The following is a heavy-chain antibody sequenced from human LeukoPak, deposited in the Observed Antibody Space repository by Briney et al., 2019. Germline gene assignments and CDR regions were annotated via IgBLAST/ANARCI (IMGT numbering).Heavy chain of an antibody. CDR2: ISGSGGST. CDR1: GFTFSSYA. J-gene: IGHJ4*02. V-gene: IGHV3-23*01. D-gene: IGHD6-13*01. Sequence: GGSLRLSCAASGFTFSSYAMSWVRQAPGKGLEWVSAISGSGGSTYYADSVKGRFTISRDNSKNTLCLQMNSLSAEDTAVYYCAKAYSNSWFFDYWGQGTLVTFSS. CDR3: AKAYSNSWFFDY.